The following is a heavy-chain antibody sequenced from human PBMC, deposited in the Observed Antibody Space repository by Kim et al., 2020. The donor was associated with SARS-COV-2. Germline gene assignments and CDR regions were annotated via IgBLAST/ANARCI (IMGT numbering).Heavy chain of an antibody. CDR3: ARHQTDDAFDI. D-gene: IGHD2-2*01. J-gene: IGHJ3*02. CDR2: T. Sequence: TNHRPSFQGHVTMSADKSISTAYLQWSSLKASDTAMYYCARHQTDDAFDIWGQGTMVTVSS. V-gene: IGHV5-10-1*01.